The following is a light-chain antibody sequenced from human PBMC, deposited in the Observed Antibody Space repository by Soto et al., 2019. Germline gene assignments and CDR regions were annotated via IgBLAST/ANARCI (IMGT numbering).Light chain of an antibody. J-gene: IGLJ1*01. CDR2: XXX. CDR1: NNDIGNEYNS. V-gene: IGLV2-14*03. Sequence: QSALTQPASVSGSPGQSITISCSGTNNDIGNEYNSVSWYQQHPRKDPXXIIXXXXTXXQGVPXRFSGYKSGTSDPLAIPRLQAEDEADYYCQSYEISLHNYVFGTGTNGT. CDR3: QSYEISLHNYV.